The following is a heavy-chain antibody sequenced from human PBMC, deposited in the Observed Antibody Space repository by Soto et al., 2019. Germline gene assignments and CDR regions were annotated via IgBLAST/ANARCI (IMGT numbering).Heavy chain of an antibody. CDR1: GFTFSSYG. Sequence: GSLILSCAASGFTFSSYGMHWVRQAAGKGLEWVAVISYDGSNKYYADSVKGRFTISRDNSKNTLYLQMNSLRAEDTAVYYCAKDMERGGWPKGPYYYYYGMDVWGQGTTVTVSS. CDR3: AKDMERGGWPKGPYYYYYGMDV. CDR2: ISYDGSNK. V-gene: IGHV3-30*18. D-gene: IGHD6-19*01. J-gene: IGHJ6*02.